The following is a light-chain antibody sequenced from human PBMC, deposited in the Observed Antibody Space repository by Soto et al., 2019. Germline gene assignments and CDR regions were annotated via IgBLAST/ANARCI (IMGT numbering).Light chain of an antibody. V-gene: IGKV4-1*01. CDR2: WAS. CDR1: QSLLEGSNNKDY. Sequence: DIVMTQSPDSLTVSLGERATINCKSSQSLLEGSNNKDYLAWYQQKPGQPPKLLIYWASTRESGVPDRYSGSGSGTDFTRTISSLQAEDVAVYYCQQYYSPPYTFGQGTKVEIK. CDR3: QQYYSPPYT. J-gene: IGKJ2*01.